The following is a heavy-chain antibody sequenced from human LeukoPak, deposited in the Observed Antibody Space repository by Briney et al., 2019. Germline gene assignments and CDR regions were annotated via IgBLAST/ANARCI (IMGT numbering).Heavy chain of an antibody. D-gene: IGHD1-26*01. V-gene: IGHV1-2*02. CDR1: GYTLTGYY. J-gene: IGHJ3*02. Sequence: ASVKVSCKASGYTLTGYYMHWVRQAPGQGLEWMGWINPNSGGTNYAQKFQGRVTMTRDTSISTAYMELSRLRSDDTAVYYCARDRVEWEQFPTDAFDIWGQGTMVTVSS. CDR3: ARDRVEWEQFPTDAFDI. CDR2: INPNSGGT.